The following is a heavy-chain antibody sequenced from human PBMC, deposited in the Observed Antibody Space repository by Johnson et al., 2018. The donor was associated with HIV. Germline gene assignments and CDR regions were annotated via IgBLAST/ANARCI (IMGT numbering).Heavy chain of an antibody. V-gene: IGHV3-30*02. J-gene: IGHJ3*01. CDR1: GFTFSTYG. CDR2: IRSDGTNK. D-gene: IGHD2-15*01. CDR3: ARAKDAAYPYDAFDV. Sequence: QVQLVESGGGVVQPGGSLRLSCAAFGFTFSTYGIHWVRQAPGKGLEWVAFIRSDGTNKYYADFVKGRFSISRDNSKNTLYLQMNSLRAEDTAGYYCARAKDAAYPYDAFDVWGHGTMVIVSA.